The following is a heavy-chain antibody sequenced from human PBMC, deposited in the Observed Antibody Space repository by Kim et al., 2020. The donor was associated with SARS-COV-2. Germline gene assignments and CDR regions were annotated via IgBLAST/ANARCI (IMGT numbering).Heavy chain of an antibody. CDR2: INHSGST. J-gene: IGHJ4*02. V-gene: IGHV4-34*01. Sequence: SETLSLTCAVYGGSFSGYYWSWIRQPPGKGLEWIGEINHSGSTNYNPSLKSRVTISVDTSKNQFSLKLSSVTAADTAVYYCARVNTLGGDWHFNYFDYWGQGTLVTVSS. CDR1: GGSFSGYY. CDR3: ARVNTLGGDWHFNYFDY. D-gene: IGHD2-21*02.